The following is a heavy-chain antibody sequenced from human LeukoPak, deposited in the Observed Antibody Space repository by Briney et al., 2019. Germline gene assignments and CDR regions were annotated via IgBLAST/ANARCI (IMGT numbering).Heavy chain of an antibody. CDR2: ISGSGGST. J-gene: IGHJ6*02. Sequence: GGSLRLSCAASGFTFSSYAMSWVRQAPGKGLEWVSAISGSGGSTYYADSVKGRFTISRDNSKNTLYLQMNSLRAEDTAVYHCANPYDYVWGSYRPADMDVWGQGTTVTVSS. D-gene: IGHD3-16*02. CDR1: GFTFSSYA. CDR3: ANPYDYVWGSYRPADMDV. V-gene: IGHV3-23*01.